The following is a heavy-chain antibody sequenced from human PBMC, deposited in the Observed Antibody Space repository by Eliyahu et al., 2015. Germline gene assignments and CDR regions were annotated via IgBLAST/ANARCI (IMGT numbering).Heavy chain of an antibody. D-gene: IGHD6-19*01. Sequence: EVQLVESGGGLVKPGGSLRLSCAASGFSFSGYSMNWVRQAPGKGLEWVSYISSGSSYIFYADSVKDRFTISRDNAKSSLYLQMNSLRAEDTAVYYCARDRVAGLGRGFDYWGQGTLVTVSS. J-gene: IGHJ4*02. V-gene: IGHV3-21*01. CDR2: ISSGSSYI. CDR1: GFSFSGYS. CDR3: ARDRVAGLGRGFDY.